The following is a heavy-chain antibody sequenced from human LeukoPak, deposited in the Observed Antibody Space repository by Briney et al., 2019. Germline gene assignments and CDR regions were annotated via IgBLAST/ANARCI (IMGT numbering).Heavy chain of an antibody. V-gene: IGHV3-23*01. CDR3: AKADCSSTACPGGSFDY. J-gene: IGHJ4*02. CDR1: GFTFSSYG. D-gene: IGHD2-2*01. Sequence: GGSLRLSCAASGFTFSSYGMSWVRQVPGKGREWVSGISGSGGRTYYADAVKGRFTISRDNSKNTLYLEMNSLRAEDTAVYYCAKADCSSTACPGGSFDYWGQGTLVTVSS. CDR2: ISGSGGRT.